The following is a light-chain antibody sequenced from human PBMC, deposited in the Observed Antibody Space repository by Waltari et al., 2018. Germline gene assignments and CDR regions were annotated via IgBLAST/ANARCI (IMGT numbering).Light chain of an antibody. V-gene: IGKV3-11*01. CDR2: DTS. CDR1: QTVDTY. CDR3: QQRRRWPLT. Sequence: EIVLTQSPVTLSLSPGERATLSCRASQTVDTYLAWYQQRPGQAPRLLIYDTSNRATGIPDRFSGSGSETDFTLTISSLEPEDFAVYYCQQRRRWPLTFGGGSKVEI. J-gene: IGKJ4*01.